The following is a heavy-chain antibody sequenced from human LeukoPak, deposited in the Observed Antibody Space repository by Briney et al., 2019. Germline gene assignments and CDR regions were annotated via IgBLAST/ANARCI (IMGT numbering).Heavy chain of an antibody. CDR3: ASYPRYSSTPPFDY. CDR2: INPNTGGT. J-gene: IGHJ4*02. CDR1: GYTFTGQD. Sequence: ASVKLSCKASGYTFTGQDMHWVRQAPGQGLEWMGWINPNTGGTDYAQKFQGRVTMTRDTTISTAYMELSRLTSDDTAVYYCASYPRYSSTPPFDYWGQGTLVTVSS. V-gene: IGHV1-2*02. D-gene: IGHD6-19*01.